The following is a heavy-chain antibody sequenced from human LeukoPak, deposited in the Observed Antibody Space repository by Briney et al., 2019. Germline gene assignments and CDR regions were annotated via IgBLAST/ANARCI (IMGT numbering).Heavy chain of an antibody. CDR2: ISGSGGST. CDR3: AKDGIAAAGTGYFDY. V-gene: IGHV3-23*01. CDR1: GFTFSSYA. Sequence: GGSLRPSCAASGFTFSSYAMSWVRQAPGKGLEWVSAISGSGGSTYYADSVKGRFTISRDNSKNTLYLQMNSLRAEDTAVYYCAKDGIAAAGTGYFDYWGQGTLVTVSS. D-gene: IGHD6-13*01. J-gene: IGHJ4*02.